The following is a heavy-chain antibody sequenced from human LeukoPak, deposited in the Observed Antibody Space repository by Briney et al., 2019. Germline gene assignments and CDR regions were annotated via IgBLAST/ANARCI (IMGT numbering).Heavy chain of an antibody. V-gene: IGHV3-7*03. CDR1: GFTFSGYW. J-gene: IGHJ3*02. Sequence: GGSLRLSCAASGFTFSGYWMSWVRQAPGKGLECVANIKEDGSEKYYVDSVKGRFTISGDSAKNSLYLQMNSLRAEDTAVYYCAREGDADAFDIWGQGTMVTVSS. CDR2: IKEDGSEK. D-gene: IGHD5-24*01. CDR3: AREGDADAFDI.